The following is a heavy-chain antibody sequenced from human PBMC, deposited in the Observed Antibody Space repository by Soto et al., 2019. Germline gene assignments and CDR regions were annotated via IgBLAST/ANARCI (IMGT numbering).Heavy chain of an antibody. CDR2: IRYDGSNK. CDR1: GFTFSSYG. Sequence: GGSLRLSCAASGFTFSSYGMHWVRQAPGKGLEWVAVIRYDGSNKYYADSVKGRFTISRDNSKNTLYLQMNSLRAEDTAVYYCARDGRRHIASYYYYYYGMDVWGQGTTVTVSS. CDR3: ARDGRRHIASYYYYYYGMDV. J-gene: IGHJ6*02. V-gene: IGHV3-33*01. D-gene: IGHD1-26*01.